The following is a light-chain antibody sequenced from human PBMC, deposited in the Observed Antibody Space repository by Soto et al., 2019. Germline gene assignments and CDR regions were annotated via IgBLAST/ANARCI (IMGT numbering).Light chain of an antibody. Sequence: QSALTQPPSVSAAPGQKVTISCSGSSSNIGNNYVSWYQQLPGTAPKLLIYENNKRPSGIPDRFSGSKSGTSATLGITGLQTGDEADYYCGTWDGVFGTGTKVTVL. CDR1: SSNIGNNY. CDR2: ENN. CDR3: GTWDGV. J-gene: IGLJ1*01. V-gene: IGLV1-51*02.